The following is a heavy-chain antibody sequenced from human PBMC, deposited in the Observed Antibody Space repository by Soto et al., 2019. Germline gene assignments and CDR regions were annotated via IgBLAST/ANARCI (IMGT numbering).Heavy chain of an antibody. CDR2: IYHTGSN. D-gene: IGHD3-10*01. Sequence: SETLSLTCSVSGDSMTTIGYYWSWVRQDPGKGLEWIGYIYHTGSNYYNPSLKSRVIISLDTSKQQFSLNLTSVTAADTAVYYCSRLRDTYFFDSWGQGTLVTVSS. CDR1: GDSMTTIGYY. V-gene: IGHV4-31*03. J-gene: IGHJ4*02. CDR3: SRLRDTYFFDS.